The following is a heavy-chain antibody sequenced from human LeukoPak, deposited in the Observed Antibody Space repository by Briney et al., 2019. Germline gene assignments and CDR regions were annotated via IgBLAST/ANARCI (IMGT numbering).Heavy chain of an antibody. CDR1: GGSFSGYY. Sequence: PSETLSLTCAVYGGSFSGYYWSWIRQPPGKGLEWIGEINHSGSTNYNPSLKRRVTISVDTSKNQFSLKLSSVTAADTAVYYCARGRRITMIVRGSFDPWGQGTLVTVSS. CDR2: INHSGST. J-gene: IGHJ5*02. CDR3: ARGRRITMIVRGSFDP. V-gene: IGHV4-34*01. D-gene: IGHD3-22*01.